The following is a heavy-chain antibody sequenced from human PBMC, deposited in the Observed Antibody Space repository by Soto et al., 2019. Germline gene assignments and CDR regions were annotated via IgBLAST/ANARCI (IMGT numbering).Heavy chain of an antibody. CDR1: GYTFTSYG. J-gene: IGHJ6*02. Sequence: QVQLVQSGAEVKKPGASVKVSCKASGYTFTSYGISWVRQAPGQGLEWMGWISAYNGNTNYAQKLQGRVTMTTDTSTSPAYMELRSLRSDDTAVYYCARDYGWTGWVTTVIRYYYYGMDVWGQGTTVTVSS. D-gene: IGHD4-17*01. V-gene: IGHV1-18*04. CDR3: ARDYGWTGWVTTVIRYYYYGMDV. CDR2: ISAYNGNT.